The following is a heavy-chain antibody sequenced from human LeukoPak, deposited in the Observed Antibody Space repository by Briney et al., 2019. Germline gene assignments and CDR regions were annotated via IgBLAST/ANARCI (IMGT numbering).Heavy chain of an antibody. CDR1: GFTFSSYA. CDR2: ISGRGGIP. Sequence: GGSLRLSCAASGFTFSSYAMSWVRQAPGKGLVGVSAISGRGGIPTNAGSGKGRFTISRDNSKNTLYLQMNSLRAEDTAVYYWASPQVDYGSGSYENWGQGTLVTVSS. J-gene: IGHJ4*02. CDR3: ASPQVDYGSGSYEN. V-gene: IGHV3-23*01. D-gene: IGHD3-10*01.